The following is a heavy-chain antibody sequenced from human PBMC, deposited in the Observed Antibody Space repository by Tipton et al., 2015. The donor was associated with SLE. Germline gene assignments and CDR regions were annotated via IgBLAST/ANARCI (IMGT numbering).Heavy chain of an antibody. CDR3: ATFMPVRGYWYFDL. V-gene: IGHV4-4*09. Sequence: LSLTCTVSGGSISSYYWSWIRQPPGKGLEWIGYIYTSGRTNYNPSLKSRVTISVDTSKYQFSLKLISVTAADTAVYYCATFMPVRGYWYFDLWGRGTLVTVSS. CDR2: IYTSGRT. CDR1: GGSISSYY. D-gene: IGHD2-2*01. J-gene: IGHJ2*01.